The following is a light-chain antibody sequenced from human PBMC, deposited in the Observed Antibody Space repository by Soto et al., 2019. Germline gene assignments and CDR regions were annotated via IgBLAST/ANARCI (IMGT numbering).Light chain of an antibody. J-gene: IGKJ2*01. CDR1: QSVSSNY. Sequence: DIVLTQSPDTLSLSPGERATLSCRASQSVSSNYLAWYQQKPGQAPRLLIYGASTRAPGIPDRFSGSGSGTDFTLTISRLEPEDFAVYYCQQYGSSSYTFGQGTRLEIK. CDR2: GAS. V-gene: IGKV3-20*01. CDR3: QQYGSSSYT.